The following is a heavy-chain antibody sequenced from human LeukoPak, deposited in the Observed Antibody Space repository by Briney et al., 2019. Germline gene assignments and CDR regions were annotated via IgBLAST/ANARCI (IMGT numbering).Heavy chain of an antibody. CDR3: ARQTQPRSSDY. Sequence: SETLSLTCAVYGGSFSGYYWSWIRQPPGKGLEWIGEINHSGSTSYNPSLKSRVTISVDTSKNQFSLKLSSVTAADTAVYYCARQTQPRSSDYWGQGTLVTVSS. CDR1: GGSFSGYY. CDR2: INHSGST. D-gene: IGHD6-6*01. V-gene: IGHV4-34*01. J-gene: IGHJ4*02.